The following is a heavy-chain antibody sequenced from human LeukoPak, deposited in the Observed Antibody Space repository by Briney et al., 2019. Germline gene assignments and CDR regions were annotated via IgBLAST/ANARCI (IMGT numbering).Heavy chain of an antibody. D-gene: IGHD5-18*01. CDR2: IYYNRSI. CDR1: GASISSGTYY. J-gene: IGHJ2*01. Sequence: TQTLSLTCTVSGASISSGTYYWSWIRQHPGKGLEWIGYIYYNRSIYYNPSLKSRVTISVDTSKNQFSLKLSSVTAADTAVYYCARDLLDTAMVHYWYFDLWGRGTLVTVSS. CDR3: ARDLLDTAMVHYWYFDL. V-gene: IGHV4-31*03.